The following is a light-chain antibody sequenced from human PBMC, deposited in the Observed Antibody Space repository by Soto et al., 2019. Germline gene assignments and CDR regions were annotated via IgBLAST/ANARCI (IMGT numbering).Light chain of an antibody. Sequence: EIVLTQSPGTLSLSPGERATLSCRASQSVTSSYLAWYQQKPGQAPRLLIYGVSSRGTGIPDRFSGSGSGTDFTLTISRLEPEDFAVYYCQQYGTSLALTFGGGTKVDIK. CDR2: GVS. CDR3: QQYGTSLALT. V-gene: IGKV3-20*01. J-gene: IGKJ4*01. CDR1: QSVTSSY.